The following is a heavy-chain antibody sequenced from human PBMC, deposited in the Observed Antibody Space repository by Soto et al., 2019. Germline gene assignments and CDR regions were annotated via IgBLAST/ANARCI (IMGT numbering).Heavy chain of an antibody. CDR3: AYGTGPKGEFVY. CDR1: RFTFSNYA. J-gene: IGHJ4*02. V-gene: IGHV3-30*03. D-gene: IGHD3-9*01. CDR2: ISKDGSNK. Sequence: GGSLRLSCAVSRFTFSNYAMHWVRQAPGKGLEWVAVISKDGSNKYYGDFVKGRFTISRDSSKNTLYLQMNSLREEDTAVYYWAYGTGPKGEFVYGGQGTLVTVSS.